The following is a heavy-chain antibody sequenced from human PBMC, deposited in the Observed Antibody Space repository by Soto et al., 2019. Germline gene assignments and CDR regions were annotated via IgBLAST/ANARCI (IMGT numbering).Heavy chain of an antibody. V-gene: IGHV4-4*02. D-gene: IGHD2-15*01. CDR1: GGSISSSNW. CDR3: ARDSKVVVAATYYYYYGMDV. J-gene: IGHJ6*02. CDR2: IYHSGST. Sequence: SETLSLTCAVSGGSISSSNWWSWVRQPPGKGLEWIGEIYHSGSTNYNPSLKSRVTISVDKSKNQFSLKLSSVTAADTAVYYCARDSKVVVAATYYYYYGMDVWGQGTTVTVSS.